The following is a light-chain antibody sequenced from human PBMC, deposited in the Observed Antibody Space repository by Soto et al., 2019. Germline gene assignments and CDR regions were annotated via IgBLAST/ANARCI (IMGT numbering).Light chain of an antibody. V-gene: IGKV2-28*01. CDR3: MQSLQTPWT. CDR2: MAS. J-gene: IGKJ1*01. CDR1: QSLLYSNGFNC. Sequence: DIVMTQSPLSLPVTPGESASISCRSSQSLLYSNGFNCLDSYLQKPGQSPQLLIYMASYRASGVPDRFSGSGSGTDFTLEISRVEAEDVGVYYCMQSLQTPWTFGQGTKVEIK.